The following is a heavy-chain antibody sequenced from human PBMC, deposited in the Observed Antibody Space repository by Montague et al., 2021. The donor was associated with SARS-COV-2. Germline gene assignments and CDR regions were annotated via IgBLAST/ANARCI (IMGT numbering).Heavy chain of an antibody. Sequence: SETLSLTCAVFNGSFSSFYWNWIRQPPGKGLEWIGEISHGGSTYSNSSLKSRVTISVDTSKKQFSLNLRSVTAADTAVYYCACGDESGGGYMDVWGKGTTVTVSS. CDR2: ISHGGST. D-gene: IGHD3-3*01. CDR3: ACGDESGGGYMDV. CDR1: NGSFSSFY. J-gene: IGHJ6*03. V-gene: IGHV4-34*01.